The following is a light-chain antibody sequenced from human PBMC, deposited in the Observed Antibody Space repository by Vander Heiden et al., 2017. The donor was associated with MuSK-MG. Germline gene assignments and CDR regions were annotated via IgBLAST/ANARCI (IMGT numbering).Light chain of an antibody. CDR3: QAWDSRTYVV. Sequence: SYALTQPPSLSVSPGQTASIPCSGHKLGEKYASWYQQKPGQSPVLVIYQNVKRPSGIPGRFSGSNSGNTATLTISGTQAMDEGVYYCQAWDSRTYVVFGGGTKLTVL. CDR1: KLGEKY. J-gene: IGLJ2*01. V-gene: IGLV3-1*01. CDR2: QNV.